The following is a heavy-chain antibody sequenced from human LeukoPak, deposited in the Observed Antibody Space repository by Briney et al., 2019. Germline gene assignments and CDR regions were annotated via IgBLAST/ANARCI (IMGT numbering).Heavy chain of an antibody. CDR3: ARHSTASGYLNYFDY. CDR2: IYYSGST. CDR1: GGSISSYY. V-gene: IGHV4-59*08. D-gene: IGHD1-1*01. J-gene: IGHJ4*02. Sequence: SETLSLTCTVSGGSISSYYWSWIRQPPGKGLEWIGYIYYSGSTNYNPSLKSRVTTSVDTSKNQFSLKLSSVTAADTAVYYCARHSTASGYLNYFDYWGQGTLVTVSS.